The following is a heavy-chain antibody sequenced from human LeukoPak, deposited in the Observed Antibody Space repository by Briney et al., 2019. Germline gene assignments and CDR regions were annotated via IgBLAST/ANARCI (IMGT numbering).Heavy chain of an antibody. CDR1: RFTLSSYG. V-gene: IGHV3-30*02. D-gene: IGHD6-6*01. CDR2: ISYDGSDK. Sequence: TGGSLRLSCAASRFTLSSYGMHWVRQAPGKGLEWVAFISYDGSDKYYADSVKGRFTISRDNSRNTLYLQMNSLRIEDTAVYYCAKIPSSSTYFDYWGQGTLVTVSS. J-gene: IGHJ4*02. CDR3: AKIPSSSTYFDY.